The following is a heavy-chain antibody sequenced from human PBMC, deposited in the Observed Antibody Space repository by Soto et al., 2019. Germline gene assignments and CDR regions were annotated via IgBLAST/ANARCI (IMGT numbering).Heavy chain of an antibody. V-gene: IGHV3-7*03. CDR3: ARDWARRGGSYLYYFDY. Sequence: PGESLKISCXGSGFTFSSYWMSWVRQAPGKGLEWVANIKQDGSEKYYVDSVKGRFTISRDNAKNSLYLQINSLRAEDTAVYYCARDWARRGGSYLYYFDYWGQGTLVTVS. J-gene: IGHJ4*02. CDR1: GFTFSSYW. D-gene: IGHD1-26*01. CDR2: IKQDGSEK.